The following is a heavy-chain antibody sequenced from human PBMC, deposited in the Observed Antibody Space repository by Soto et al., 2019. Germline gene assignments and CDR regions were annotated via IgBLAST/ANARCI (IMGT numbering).Heavy chain of an antibody. J-gene: IGHJ4*02. CDR1: GYTFTSYG. CDR2: ISAYNGNT. V-gene: IGHV1-18*01. CDR3: ARDQDPLVPAASFDY. D-gene: IGHD2-2*01. Sequence: ASVKVSCKASGYTFTSYGISWVRQAPGQGLEWMGWISAYNGNTNYAQKLQGRVTMTTDTSTSTAYMELRSLRSDDTAVYYCARDQDPLVPAASFDYWGQGTLVTVSS.